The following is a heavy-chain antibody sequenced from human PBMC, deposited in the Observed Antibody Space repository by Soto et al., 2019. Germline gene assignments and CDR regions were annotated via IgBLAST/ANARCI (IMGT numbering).Heavy chain of an antibody. D-gene: IGHD6-13*01. CDR2: IYTSGST. J-gene: IGHJ4*02. CDR3: ARDSSSWHPQYFDY. CDR1: GGSISSYY. V-gene: IGHV4-4*07. Sequence: SETLSLTCTVSGGSISSYYWSWIRQPAGKGLEWIGRIYTSGSTNYNPSLKSRVTMSVDTSKNQFSLKLSSVTAADTAVYYCARDSSSWHPQYFDYWGQGTLVTVSS.